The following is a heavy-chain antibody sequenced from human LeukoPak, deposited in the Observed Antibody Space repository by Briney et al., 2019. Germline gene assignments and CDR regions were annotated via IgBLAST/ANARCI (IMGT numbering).Heavy chain of an antibody. CDR3: AKDVSDYGDYRDVGPVFDY. V-gene: IGHV3-30*18. J-gene: IGHJ4*02. CDR2: ILYDGSNK. Sequence: GGSLRLSCAASGFTFSSYGMHWVRQAPGKGLEWVAVILYDGSNKYYADSVKGRFTISRDNSKNTLYLQMNSLRAEDTAVYYCAKDVSDYGDYRDVGPVFDYWGQGTLVTVSP. CDR1: GFTFSSYG. D-gene: IGHD4-17*01.